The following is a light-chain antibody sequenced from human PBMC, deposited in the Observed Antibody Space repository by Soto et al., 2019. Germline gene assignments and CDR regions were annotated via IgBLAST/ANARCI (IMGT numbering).Light chain of an antibody. Sequence: QSVLTQPASVSGSPGQSIIISCTGTSSDIGGYNYVSWYQHHPGKAPKLMIYHVSDRPSGVSDRFSGSKSGNTASLTISGLRAEDEAAYYCSSYTSSTIPYVFGTGTKVTVL. J-gene: IGLJ1*01. CDR3: SSYTSSTIPYV. CDR1: SSDIGGYNY. CDR2: HVS. V-gene: IGLV2-14*03.